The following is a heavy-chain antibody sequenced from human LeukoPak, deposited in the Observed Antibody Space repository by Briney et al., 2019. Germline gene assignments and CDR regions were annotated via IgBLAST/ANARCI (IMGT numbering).Heavy chain of an antibody. CDR3: ARDIVVVPAAILTYGMDV. Sequence: ASVKVSCKASGYTFTGYYMHWVRQAPGQGLEWMGWINPNSGGTNYAQKFQGRVTVTRDTSISTAYMELSRLRSDDTAVYYCARDIVVVPAAILTYGMDVWGQGTTVTVSS. V-gene: IGHV1-2*02. J-gene: IGHJ6*02. CDR1: GYTFTGYY. D-gene: IGHD2-2*02. CDR2: INPNSGGT.